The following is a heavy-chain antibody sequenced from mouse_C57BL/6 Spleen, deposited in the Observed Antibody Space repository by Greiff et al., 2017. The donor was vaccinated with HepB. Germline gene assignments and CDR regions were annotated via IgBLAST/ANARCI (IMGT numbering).Heavy chain of an antibody. J-gene: IGHJ2*01. D-gene: IGHD1-1*01. CDR3: TPAGSSYDDY. CDR1: GFNIKDDY. V-gene: IGHV14-4*01. CDR2: IDPENGDT. Sequence: EVKLMESGAELVRPGASVKLSCTASGFNIKDDYMHWVKQRPEQGLEWIGWIDPENGDTEYASKFQGKATITADTSSNTAYLQLSSLTSEDTAVYYCTPAGSSYDDYWGQGTTLTVSS.